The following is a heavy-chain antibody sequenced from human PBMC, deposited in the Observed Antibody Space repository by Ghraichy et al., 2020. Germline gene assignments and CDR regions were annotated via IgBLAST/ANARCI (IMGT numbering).Heavy chain of an antibody. J-gene: IGHJ6*02. CDR3: AKDQQLRLGELSLYPSYYYYGMDV. D-gene: IGHD3-16*02. CDR1: GFTFSSYA. Sequence: GGSLRLSCAASGFTFSSYAMSWVRQAPGKGLEWVSAISGSGGSTYYADSVKGRFTISRDNSKNTLYLQMNSLRAEDTAVYYCAKDQQLRLGELSLYPSYYYYGMDVWGQGTTVTVSS. CDR2: ISGSGGST. V-gene: IGHV3-23*01.